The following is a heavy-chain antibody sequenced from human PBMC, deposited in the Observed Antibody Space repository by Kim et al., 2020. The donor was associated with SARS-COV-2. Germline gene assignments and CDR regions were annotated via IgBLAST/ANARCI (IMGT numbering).Heavy chain of an antibody. CDR2: INHSGST. V-gene: IGHV4-34*01. D-gene: IGHD3-10*01. CDR3: ASTLWFGANFPRFDP. J-gene: IGHJ5*02. CDR1: GGSFSGYY. Sequence: SETLSLTCAVYGGSFSGYYWSWIRQPPGKGLEWIGEINHSGSTNYNPSLKSRVTISVDTSKNQFSLKLSSVTAADTAVYYCASTLWFGANFPRFDPWGQGTLVTVSS.